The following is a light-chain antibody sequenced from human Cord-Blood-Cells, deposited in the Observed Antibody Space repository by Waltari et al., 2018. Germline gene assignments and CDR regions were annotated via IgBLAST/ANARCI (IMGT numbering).Light chain of an antibody. CDR3: VLYMGSGIWV. V-gene: IGLV8-61*01. CDR1: SGSGSTSYH. J-gene: IGLJ3*02. Sequence: QTVVTQEPSFSVSHGGTVTLTGGLSSGSGSTSYHPSGYQQTPGQAPRTLIYSTNTRSSGVPDRFSGSILGNKAALTITGAQADDESDYYCVLYMGSGIWVFGGGTKLTVL. CDR2: STN.